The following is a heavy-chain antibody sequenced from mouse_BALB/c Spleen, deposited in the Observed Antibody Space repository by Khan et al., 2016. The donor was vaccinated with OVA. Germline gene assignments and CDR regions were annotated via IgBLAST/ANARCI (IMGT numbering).Heavy chain of an antibody. CDR3: ARAYYRYDGYYAMDY. CDR1: GFSLSRYN. J-gene: IGHJ4*01. CDR2: IWGGGGT. Sequence: QVQLKESGPGLVAPSQSLSITCTVSGFSLSRYNIHWVRQPPGKGLEWLGMIWGGGGTDYNSTLKSRLSISKDNSKSQAFLIMNSLQTDDTAMYYCARAYYRYDGYYAMDYWGQGTSVTVSS. D-gene: IGHD2-14*01. V-gene: IGHV2-6-4*01.